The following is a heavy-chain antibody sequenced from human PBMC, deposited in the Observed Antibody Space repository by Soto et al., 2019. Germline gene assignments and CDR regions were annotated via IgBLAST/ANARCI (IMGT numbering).Heavy chain of an antibody. D-gene: IGHD2-2*01. CDR1: GFTFSSYA. V-gene: IGHV3-30-3*01. Sequence: PGGSLRLSCAASGFTFSSYAMHWVRQAPGKGLEWVAVISYDGSNKYYADSVKGRFTISRDNSKNTLYLQMNSLRAEDTAVYYCARDAGYCISTSCYPNWFDPWGQGTLVTVSS. CDR3: ARDAGYCISTSCYPNWFDP. CDR2: ISYDGSNK. J-gene: IGHJ5*02.